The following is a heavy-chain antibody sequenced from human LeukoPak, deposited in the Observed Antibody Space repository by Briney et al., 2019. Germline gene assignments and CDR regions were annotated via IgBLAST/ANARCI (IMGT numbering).Heavy chain of an antibody. V-gene: IGHV7-4-1*02. CDR3: ARDSYAGYYYGSGTQGGFDP. D-gene: IGHD3-10*01. Sequence: ASVKVSCKASGYTFTSYAMNWVRQAPGQGLEWMGWINTNTGNPTYAQGFTGRFVFSLDTSVSTAYLQISSLKAEDTAVYYCARDSYAGYYYGSGTQGGFDPWGQGTLVTVSS. CDR2: INTNTGNP. CDR1: GYTFTSYA. J-gene: IGHJ5*02.